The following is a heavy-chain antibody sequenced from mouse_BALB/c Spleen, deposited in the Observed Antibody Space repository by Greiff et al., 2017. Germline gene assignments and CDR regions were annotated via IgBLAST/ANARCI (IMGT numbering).Heavy chain of an antibody. CDR3: ARSGRYDEAWFAY. J-gene: IGHJ3*01. D-gene: IGHD2-14*01. CDR1: GFTFSSFG. CDR2: ISSGSSTI. Sequence: DVMLVESGGGLVQPGGSRKLSCAASGFTFSSFGMHWVRQAPEKGLEWVAYISSGSSTIYYADTVKGRFTISRDNPKNTLFLQMTSLRSEDTAMYYCARSGRYDEAWFAYWGQGTLVTVSA. V-gene: IGHV5-17*02.